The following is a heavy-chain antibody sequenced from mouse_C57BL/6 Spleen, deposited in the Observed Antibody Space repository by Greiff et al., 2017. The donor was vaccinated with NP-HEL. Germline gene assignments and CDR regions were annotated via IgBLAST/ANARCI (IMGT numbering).Heavy chain of an antibody. CDR3: TTRGFAY. CDR2: IDPENGDT. CDR1: GFNIKDDY. V-gene: IGHV14-4*01. D-gene: IGHD3-3*01. Sequence: EVQLQESGAELVRPGASVKLSCTASGFNIKDDYMHWVKQRPEQGLEWIGWIDPENGDTEYASKFQGKATITADTSSNTAYLQLSSLTSEDTAVYYCTTRGFAYWGQGTLVTVSA. J-gene: IGHJ3*01.